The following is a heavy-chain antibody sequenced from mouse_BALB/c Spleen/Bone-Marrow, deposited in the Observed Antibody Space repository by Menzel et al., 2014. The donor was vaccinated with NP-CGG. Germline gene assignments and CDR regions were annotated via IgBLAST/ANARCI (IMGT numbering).Heavy chain of an antibody. V-gene: IGHV1-69*02. D-gene: IGHD1-1*01. CDR1: GYTFTSYW. J-gene: IGHJ2*01. CDR2: IDPSDSYT. CDR3: ARDSITTVVATDY. Sequence: QVQLQHSGAELVKPGASVKLSCKASGYTFTSYWMHWVKQRPGQGLEWIGEIDPSDSYTNYNQKFKGKATLTVDKSSSTAYMQLSSLTSEDSAVYYCARDSITTVVATDYWGQGTTLTVSS.